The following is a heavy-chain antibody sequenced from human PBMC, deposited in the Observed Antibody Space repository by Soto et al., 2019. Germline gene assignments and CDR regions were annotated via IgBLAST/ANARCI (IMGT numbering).Heavy chain of an antibody. CDR2: IDWEDDK. CDR1: GCSLSTSGMW. V-gene: IGHV2-70*01. CDR3: ARTRKDHGESIDH. Sequence: GPTLANPTQTLTLTGTVSGCSLSTSGMWVSWMRQPPGKALEWLALIDWEDDKYYNTSLKTRLTISKDTSKNQLVLTLTNMDPVDTATYSCARTRKDHGESIDHWGHGNLVTVSS. J-gene: IGHJ4*01.